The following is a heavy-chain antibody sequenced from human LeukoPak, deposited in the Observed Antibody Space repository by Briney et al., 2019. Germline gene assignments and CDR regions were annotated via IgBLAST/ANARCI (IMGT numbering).Heavy chain of an antibody. CDR1: GFSLSTSGVG. CDR2: MYWNDDK. CDR3: THTYARLVDC. Sequence: SGPTLVKPTQTLTMTCTFSGFSLSTSGVGVGWIRQPPGKALEWLALMYWNDDKRYSPSLKSRLTITKDTSKNQVVLTMTNMDPVHTATYYCTHTYARLVDCWGQGTLVTVSS. J-gene: IGHJ4*02. V-gene: IGHV2-5*01.